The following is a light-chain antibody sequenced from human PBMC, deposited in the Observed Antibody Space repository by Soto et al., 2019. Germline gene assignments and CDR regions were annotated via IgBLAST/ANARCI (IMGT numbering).Light chain of an antibody. Sequence: TQSPATLSVSPGERATLSCRASQSVDTNLAWYQQKPGQAPRLLIDSASTRATGIPARFSGSGSVTDFTLTISRLEPEDFAVYYCQQYGSSPTFGQGTRLEIK. CDR1: QSVDTN. CDR2: SAS. V-gene: IGKV3-20*01. CDR3: QQYGSSPT. J-gene: IGKJ5*01.